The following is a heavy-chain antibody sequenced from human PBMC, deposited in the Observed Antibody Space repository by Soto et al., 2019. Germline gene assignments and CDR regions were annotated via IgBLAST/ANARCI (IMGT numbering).Heavy chain of an antibody. V-gene: IGHV1-69*01. CDR1: GGTFSSYA. CDR3: ARGTYYDFWSGPYYCDS. D-gene: IGHD3-3*01. CDR2: VIPIFGTA. J-gene: IGHJ4*02. Sequence: QVPLVQSGAEVKKPGSSVKVSCKASGGTFSSYAISWVRQAPGQGLEWMGGVIPIFGTANYAQKFQGRVTITADESTSTAYMELSSLRSEDTAVYYCARGTYYDFWSGPYYCDSWGQGTLVTVSS.